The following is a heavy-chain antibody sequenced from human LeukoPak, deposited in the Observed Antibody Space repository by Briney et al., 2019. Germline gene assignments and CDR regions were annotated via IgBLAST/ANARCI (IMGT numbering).Heavy chain of an antibody. CDR1: GYTFTSYG. D-gene: IGHD3-10*01. CDR3: ARDRAYYYGSGSYDY. Sequence: ASVKVSCKASGYTFTSYGISWVRQAPGQGLEWMGWISAYNGNTNYAQKLQGRVTMTTDTSTSTAYMELRSLRSEDTAVYYCARDRAYYYGSGSYDYWGQGTLVTVSS. V-gene: IGHV1-18*01. J-gene: IGHJ4*02. CDR2: ISAYNGNT.